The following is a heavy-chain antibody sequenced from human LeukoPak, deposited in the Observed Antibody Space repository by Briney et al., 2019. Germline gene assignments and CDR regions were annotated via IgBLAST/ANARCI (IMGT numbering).Heavy chain of an antibody. CDR2: INPNSGGT. Sequence: ASVKVSCKASGYTFTGYYMHWVRQAPGQGLEWMGWINPNSGGTNYAQKFQGRVTMTRDTSISTAYMELSRLRSDDTAVYYCAREGYYDSSGYYYYYYGMGVWGQGTTVTVSS. J-gene: IGHJ6*02. V-gene: IGHV1-2*02. CDR1: GYTFTGYY. D-gene: IGHD3-22*01. CDR3: AREGYYDSSGYYYYYYGMGV.